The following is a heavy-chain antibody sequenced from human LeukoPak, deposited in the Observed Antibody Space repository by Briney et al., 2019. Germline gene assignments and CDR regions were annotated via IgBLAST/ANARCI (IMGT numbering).Heavy chain of an antibody. J-gene: IGHJ4*02. Sequence: SETLSLTCAVYGGSFSGYYWSWIRQPPGKGLEWIGYIYYSGSTNYNPSLKSRVTISVDTSKNQFSLKLSSVTAADTAVYYCASLTYSGSYSGGRAGWASFDYWGQGTLVTVSS. V-gene: IGHV4-59*08. CDR2: IYYSGST. CDR1: GGSFSGYY. CDR3: ASLTYSGSYSGGRAGWASFDY. D-gene: IGHD1-26*01.